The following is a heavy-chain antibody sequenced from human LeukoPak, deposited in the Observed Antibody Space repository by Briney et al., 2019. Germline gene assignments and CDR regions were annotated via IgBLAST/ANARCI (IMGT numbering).Heavy chain of an antibody. CDR2: ISYDGSNK. J-gene: IGHJ4*02. Sequence: GGSLRLSCAASGFTFSSHAMHWVRQAPGKGLEWGAVISYDGSNKYYADSVKGRVTISRDNSKNTLYLQMNSLRAEDTAVYYCARGPSGYHNTGGQGTLVTVSS. D-gene: IGHD5-12*01. CDR1: GFTFSSHA. CDR3: ARGPSGYHNT. V-gene: IGHV3-30*14.